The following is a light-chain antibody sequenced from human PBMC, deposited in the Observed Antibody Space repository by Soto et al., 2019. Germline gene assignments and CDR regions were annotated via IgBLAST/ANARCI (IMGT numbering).Light chain of an antibody. V-gene: IGLV1-44*01. CDR3: AAWDDSLNGLV. CDR1: SSNNGSNT. J-gene: IGLJ2*01. Sequence: QAVLTQPPSASGTPGQRVTISCSGSSSNNGSNTVNWYQQLPGTAPKLLIYSNNQRPSGVPDRFSGSKSGTSASLANSGLQAEDEADYYCAAWDDSLNGLVVGGGTKLTVL. CDR2: SNN.